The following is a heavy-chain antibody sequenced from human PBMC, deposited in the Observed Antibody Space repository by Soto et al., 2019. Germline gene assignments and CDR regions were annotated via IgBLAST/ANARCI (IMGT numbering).Heavy chain of an antibody. V-gene: IGHV3-30-3*01. J-gene: IGHJ6*02. Sequence: QVQLVESGGGVVQPGRSLRLSCAASGFTFRSYAMHWVRQAPGKGLECVAVIAHDGSNKFYRDYVKGRFTISRDNSKDTLYLQINSLRYEDTAVYYCARGDREDIAVVIGARPGEYGVDVWGQGTTVTVSS. CDR3: ARGDREDIAVVIGARPGEYGVDV. CDR1: GFTFRSYA. D-gene: IGHD2-15*01. CDR2: IAHDGSNK.